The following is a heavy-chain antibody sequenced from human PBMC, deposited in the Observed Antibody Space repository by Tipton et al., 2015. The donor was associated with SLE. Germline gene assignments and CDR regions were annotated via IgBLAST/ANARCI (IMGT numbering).Heavy chain of an antibody. J-gene: IGHJ3*02. V-gene: IGHV4-61*09. CDR3: ARPFGQQQFWNAFEI. CDR2: IYTSGST. D-gene: IGHD3-3*02. Sequence: TLSLTCAVSGYSISSGYYWSWIRQPAGKGLEWIGYIYTSGSTNYNPSLKSRVTMSVDTSKNQFSLKLSSVTAADTAVYYCARPFGQQQFWNAFEIWGQGTMASVSS. CDR1: GYSISSGYY.